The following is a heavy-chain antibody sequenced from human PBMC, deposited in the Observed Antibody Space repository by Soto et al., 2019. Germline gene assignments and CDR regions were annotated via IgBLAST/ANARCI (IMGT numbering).Heavy chain of an antibody. D-gene: IGHD3-22*01. J-gene: IGHJ4*02. V-gene: IGHV4-38-2*01. CDR1: GYSISSGYY. CDR3: ARLVVGFDY. CDR2: IYHSGST. Sequence: ASETLSLTCAVSGYSISSGYYWGWIRQPPGKGLEWIGSIYHSGSTYYNPSLESRVTISVDTSKNQFSLKLSSVTAADTAVYYCARLVVGFDYWGQGTLVTVSS.